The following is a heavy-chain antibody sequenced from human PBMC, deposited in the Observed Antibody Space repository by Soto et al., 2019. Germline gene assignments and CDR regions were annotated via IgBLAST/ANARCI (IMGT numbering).Heavy chain of an antibody. CDR1: GGSSNSGAYY. J-gene: IGHJ4*02. V-gene: IGHV4-31*03. CDR2: IYYSGST. CDR3: ARDLIDGYFDC. Sequence: QVQLQESGPGLVKPSQTLSLTCTVSGGSSNSGAYYWSWIRQHPGKGLEWIGYIYYSGSTYYNPSLESRVTISVDTSKNQFSLKLSSVTAADTAVYYCARDLIDGYFDCWGQGTLVTVSS.